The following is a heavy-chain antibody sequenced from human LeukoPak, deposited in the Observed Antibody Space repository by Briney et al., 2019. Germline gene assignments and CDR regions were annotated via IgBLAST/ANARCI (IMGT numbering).Heavy chain of an antibody. CDR3: ARDRMYYYGSGSYYLSNWFDP. V-gene: IGHV3-21*01. CDR1: GFTFSTYN. CDR2: ISGSSSYI. D-gene: IGHD3-10*01. J-gene: IGHJ5*02. Sequence: GGSLRLSCAASGFTFSTYNMNWVRQAPGKGLEWVSSISGSSSYIYYADSVKGRFSISRDNAKNSLYLQMNSLRAEDTAVYYCARDRMYYYGSGSYYLSNWFDPWGQGTLVTVSS.